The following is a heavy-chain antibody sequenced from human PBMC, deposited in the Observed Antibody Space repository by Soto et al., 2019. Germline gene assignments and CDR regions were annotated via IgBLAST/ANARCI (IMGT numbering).Heavy chain of an antibody. J-gene: IGHJ4*02. V-gene: IGHV3-48*03. CDR1: GFTFSSYE. CDR2: ISNSGSTI. D-gene: IGHD3-3*01. Sequence: GGSLRLSCAASGFTFSSYEMNWVRQAPGKGLEWVSYISNSGSTIYYADSVKGRFTISRDNAKNSLYLQMNSLRAEDTAVYYCARDPTFWIGSSYYFDYWGQGTLVTVSS. CDR3: ARDPTFWIGSSYYFDY.